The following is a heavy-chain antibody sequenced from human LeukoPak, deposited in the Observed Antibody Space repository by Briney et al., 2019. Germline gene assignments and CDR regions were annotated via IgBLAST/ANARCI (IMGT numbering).Heavy chain of an antibody. CDR3: ARGPGYYGSGSYDY. CDR1: GGSFSGYY. CDR2: INHSGST. V-gene: IGHV4-34*01. D-gene: IGHD3-10*01. J-gene: IGHJ4*02. Sequence: SETLSLTCAVYGGSFSGYYGSWIRQPPGKGLEWIGEINHSGSTNYNPSLKSRVTISVDTSKNQFSLKLSSVTAADTAVYYCARGPGYYGSGSYDYWGQGTLVTVSS.